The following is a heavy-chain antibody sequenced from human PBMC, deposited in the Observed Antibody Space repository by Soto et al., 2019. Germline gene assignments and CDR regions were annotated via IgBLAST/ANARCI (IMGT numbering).Heavy chain of an antibody. J-gene: IGHJ3*02. CDR2: ISSSSSYI. V-gene: IGHV3-21*01. Sequence: EVQLVESGGGLVKPGGSLRLSCAASGFTFSSYSMNWVRQAPGKGLEWVSSISSSSSYIYYADSVKGRFTISRDNAKNSLYLQMNSLRAEDTAVYYCASAFRVPGLGELSSWTDAFDIWGQGTMVTVSS. CDR3: ASAFRVPGLGELSSWTDAFDI. CDR1: GFTFSSYS. D-gene: IGHD3-16*02.